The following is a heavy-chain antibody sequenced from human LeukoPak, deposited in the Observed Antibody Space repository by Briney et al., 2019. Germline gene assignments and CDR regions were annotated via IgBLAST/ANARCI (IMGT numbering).Heavy chain of an antibody. CDR3: TRVGRNYDFWSGYQFNWFDP. CDR1: GFTFCDYA. V-gene: IGHV3-49*04. J-gene: IGHJ5*02. D-gene: IGHD3-3*01. CDR2: IRSKAYGGTT. Sequence: PGGSLRLSCTASGFTFCDYAMSWVRQAPGKGLEWVGFIRSKAYGGTTEYAASVKGRFTISRDDSKSIAYLQMNSLKTEDTAVYYCTRVGRNYDFWSGYQFNWFDPWGQGTLVTVSS.